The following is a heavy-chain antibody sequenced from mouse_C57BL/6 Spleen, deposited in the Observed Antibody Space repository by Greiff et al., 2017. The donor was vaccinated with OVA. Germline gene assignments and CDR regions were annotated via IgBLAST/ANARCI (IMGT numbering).Heavy chain of an antibody. V-gene: IGHV1-52*01. CDR3: ARSLYYGSSYWYFDV. D-gene: IGHD1-1*01. CDR1: GYTFTSYW. CDR2: IDPSDSET. J-gene: IGHJ1*03. Sequence: VQLQQPGAELVRPGSSVKLSCKASGYTFTSYWMHWVKQRPIQGLEWIGNIDPSDSETHYNQKFKEKATLTVDKSSSTAYMQLSSLTSEDSAVYYCARSLYYGSSYWYFDVWGTGTTVTVSS.